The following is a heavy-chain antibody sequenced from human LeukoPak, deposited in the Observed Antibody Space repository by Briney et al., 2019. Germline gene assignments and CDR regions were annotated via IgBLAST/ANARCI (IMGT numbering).Heavy chain of an antibody. CDR1: GFTFSSYA. Sequence: PGGSLRLSCAASGFTFSSYAMSWVRQAPGKGLEWVSAISGSGGSTYYADSVKGRFTISRDNSKNTLYLQTNSLRAEDTAVYYCAKVHYYDSSGYYWEDYWGQGTLVTVSS. J-gene: IGHJ4*02. CDR2: ISGSGGST. D-gene: IGHD3-22*01. V-gene: IGHV3-23*01. CDR3: AKVHYYDSSGYYWEDY.